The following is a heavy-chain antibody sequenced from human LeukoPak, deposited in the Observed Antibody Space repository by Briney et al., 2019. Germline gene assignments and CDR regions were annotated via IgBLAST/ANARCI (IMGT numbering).Heavy chain of an antibody. CDR3: ARGFDY. V-gene: IGHV3-74*01. CDR1: GFTFGDYA. Sequence: PGGSLRLSCTASGFTFGDYAMSWVRQAPGKGLVWVSRINSDGSSTSYADSVKGRFTISRDNAKNTLYLQMNSLRAEGTAVYYCARGFDYWGQGTLVTVSS. CDR2: INSDGSST. J-gene: IGHJ4*02.